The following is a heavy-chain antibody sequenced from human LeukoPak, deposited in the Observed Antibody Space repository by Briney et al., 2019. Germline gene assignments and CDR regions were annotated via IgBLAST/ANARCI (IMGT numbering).Heavy chain of an antibody. V-gene: IGHV4-39*07. J-gene: IGHJ3*02. D-gene: IGHD3-10*01. CDR1: GGSISSSSYY. CDR2: IYYSGST. CDR3: ARGYYYGSGSGAFDI. Sequence: SETLSLTCTVSGGSISSSSYYWGWIRQPPGKGLEWIGSIYYSGSTYYNPSLKSRVTISVDTSKNQFSLKLSSVTAADTAVYYCARGYYYGSGSGAFDIWGQGTMVTVSS.